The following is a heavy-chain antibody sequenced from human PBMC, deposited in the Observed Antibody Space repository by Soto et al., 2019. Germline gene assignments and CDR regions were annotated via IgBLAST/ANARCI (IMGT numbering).Heavy chain of an antibody. CDR3: AFRQEYRGSWVSGWFDP. CDR1: GFSLSTSGVG. CDR2: LYWDDDK. D-gene: IGHD6-13*01. V-gene: IGHV2-5*02. J-gene: IGHJ5*02. Sequence: QITLKESGPTVVKPTQTLTLTCTFSGFSLSTSGVGVGWIRQPPGKALEWLALLYWDDDKRYSPSLKTRLTINKDNPRNQVVLTMPNMDPVDTPTYYCAFRQEYRGSWVSGWFDPWGQGTLVTVSS.